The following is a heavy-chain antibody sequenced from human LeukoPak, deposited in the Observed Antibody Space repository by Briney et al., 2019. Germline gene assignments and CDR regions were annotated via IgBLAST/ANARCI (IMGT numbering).Heavy chain of an antibody. Sequence: GESLKISCKGSEYSFTNYWIGWVRQMPGKGLEWMGIIHPDDSDTRYSPSFQGHVTISADKSISTAYLQWSSLKASDTAMYYCARRFCSGGSCQDWFDPWGQGTLVTVSS. CDR3: ARRFCSGGSCQDWFDP. D-gene: IGHD2-15*01. J-gene: IGHJ5*02. CDR2: IHPDDSDT. CDR1: EYSFTNYW. V-gene: IGHV5-51*01.